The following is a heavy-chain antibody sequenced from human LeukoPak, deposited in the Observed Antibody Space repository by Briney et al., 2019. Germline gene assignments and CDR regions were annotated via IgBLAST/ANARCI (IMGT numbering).Heavy chain of an antibody. CDR1: GGTFSSYA. Sequence: ASVKVSCKASGGTFSSYAISWVRQAPGQGLEWMGGIIPIFGTANYAQEFQGRVTITTDESTSTAYMELSSLRSEDTAVYYCARGTTGTPYYYYMDVWGKGTTVTVSS. D-gene: IGHD1-1*01. CDR2: IIPIFGTA. CDR3: ARGTTGTPYYYYMDV. J-gene: IGHJ6*03. V-gene: IGHV1-69*05.